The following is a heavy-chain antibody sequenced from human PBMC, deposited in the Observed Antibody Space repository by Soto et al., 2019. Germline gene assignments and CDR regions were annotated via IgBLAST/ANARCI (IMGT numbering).Heavy chain of an antibody. V-gene: IGHV3-48*04. CDR3: ARDAYGSGYYYYGMDV. Sequence: GGSLRLSCAASGFTFSSYSMNWVRQAPGKGLEWVSYISSSSSTIYYADSVKGRFTISRDNAKNSLYLQMNSLRAEDTAVYYCARDAYGSGYYYYGMDVWGQGTTVTVSS. D-gene: IGHD3-10*01. CDR2: ISSSSSTI. J-gene: IGHJ6*02. CDR1: GFTFSSYS.